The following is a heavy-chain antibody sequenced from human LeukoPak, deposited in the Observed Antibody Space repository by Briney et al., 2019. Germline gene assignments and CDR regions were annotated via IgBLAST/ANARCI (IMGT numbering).Heavy chain of an antibody. CDR1: GFTVSSNY. Sequence: PGGSLRLSCAASGFTVSSNYMSLVRQAPGKGLEWVSVIYIGGGTYYADSVKGRFTISRDNSKDPLYLELNRLRGEGTGVDFCARASYYSDFDYCGQGTLVTVSS. CDR2: IYIGGGT. V-gene: IGHV3-53*01. J-gene: IGHJ4*02. CDR3: ARASYYSDFDY. D-gene: IGHD3-10*01.